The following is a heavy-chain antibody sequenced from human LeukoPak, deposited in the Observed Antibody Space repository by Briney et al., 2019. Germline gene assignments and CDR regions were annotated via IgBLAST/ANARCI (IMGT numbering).Heavy chain of an antibody. Sequence: APVKVSFKASGYTFTRYGISWVGPAPGQGLEWMGWISAYNGNTNYAQKLHGRVTMTTDTSTSTAYMELRSLRSDDTAVYYCARGQPRGFDYWGQGTLVTVSS. D-gene: IGHD3-10*01. CDR1: GYTFTRYG. J-gene: IGHJ4*02. V-gene: IGHV1-18*01. CDR2: ISAYNGNT. CDR3: ARGQPRGFDY.